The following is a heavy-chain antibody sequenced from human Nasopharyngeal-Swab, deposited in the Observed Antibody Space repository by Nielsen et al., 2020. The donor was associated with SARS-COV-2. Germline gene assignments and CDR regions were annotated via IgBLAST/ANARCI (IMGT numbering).Heavy chain of an antibody. J-gene: IGHJ4*02. D-gene: IGHD3-22*01. CDR2: MNPNSGNT. Sequence: WVRQAPGQGLEWMGWMNPNSGNTGYAQKFQGRVTMTRDTSTSTVYMELSSLRSEDTAVYYCARGDYYDSSGYSQFWGQGTLVTVSS. CDR3: ARGDYYDSSGYSQF. V-gene: IGHV1-8*01.